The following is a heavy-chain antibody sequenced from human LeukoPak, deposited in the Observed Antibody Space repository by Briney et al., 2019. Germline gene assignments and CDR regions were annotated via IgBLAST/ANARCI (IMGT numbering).Heavy chain of an antibody. CDR2: IYYSGST. D-gene: IGHD1-26*01. CDR3: ARQGSRRIWYFDL. V-gene: IGHV4-39*01. Sequence: SETLSLTCTVSGGSISSSNYSWAWIRQPPGTGLEWIGNIYYSGSTYYNPSLRSRLSISIDTSKNQFSLRLTSVTAADTAIYYCARQGSRRIWYFDLWGRGTLVTVSS. CDR1: GGSISSSNYS. J-gene: IGHJ2*01.